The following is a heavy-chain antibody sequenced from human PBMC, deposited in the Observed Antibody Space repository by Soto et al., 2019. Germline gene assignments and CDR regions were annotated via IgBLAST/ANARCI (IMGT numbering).Heavy chain of an antibody. V-gene: IGHV4-30-4*01. Sequence: VAEGTIGGVGCCWRWIRQPPGKGLEWIGYIYYSGGTYYNPSLKSRVTISVDTSKNQFSLKLSSVTAADTAVYYRARAWGEAFDYWGQGTLVTVSS. CDR3: ARAWGEAFDY. D-gene: IGHD3-16*01. J-gene: IGHJ4*02. CDR2: IYYSGGT. CDR1: EGTIGGVGCC.